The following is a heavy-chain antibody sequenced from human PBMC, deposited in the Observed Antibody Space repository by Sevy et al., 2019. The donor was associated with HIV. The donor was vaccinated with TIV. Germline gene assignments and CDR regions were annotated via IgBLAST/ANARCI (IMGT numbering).Heavy chain of an antibody. J-gene: IGHJ4*02. D-gene: IGHD3-10*02. CDR2: ISTYSGNT. Sequence: ASVKVSCRTSGYSFTSHGISWVRQAPGQGLEWMGWISTYSGNTKYAQKFQDRVTMTTDSSTSTVYMEPRSLRSDDTAVYYCAREGTLGTMLIWGRGTLVTVSS. CDR3: AREGTLGTMLI. V-gene: IGHV1-18*01. CDR1: GYSFTSHG.